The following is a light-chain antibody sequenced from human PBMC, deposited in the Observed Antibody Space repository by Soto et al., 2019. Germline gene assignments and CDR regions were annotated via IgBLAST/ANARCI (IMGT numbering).Light chain of an antibody. Sequence: AIQMTQSPSSLSASVGDRVTITCRASQGIRNDLGWYQQKPGKAHKLLIYAASSLQIGVPSRFSGSGSGTDFTLTISSLQPEDFATYYCIQDYNYPTFGGGTKVEIQ. V-gene: IGKV1-6*01. CDR1: QGIRND. CDR3: IQDYNYPT. CDR2: AAS. J-gene: IGKJ4*01.